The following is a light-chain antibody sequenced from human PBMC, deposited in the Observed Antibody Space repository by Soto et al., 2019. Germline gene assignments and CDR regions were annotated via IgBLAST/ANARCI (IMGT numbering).Light chain of an antibody. CDR3: QQLNSYPIT. CDR2: KAS. V-gene: IGKV1-5*03. Sequence: DIQMTQSPSTLSASVGDRVTITCRASQNINSWLAWYQQKPGKAPKVLMYKASTLESGVPSRFSGSGSGTDFTLTISSLQPEDFATYYCQQLNSYPITFGQGTRLEI. CDR1: QNINSW. J-gene: IGKJ5*01.